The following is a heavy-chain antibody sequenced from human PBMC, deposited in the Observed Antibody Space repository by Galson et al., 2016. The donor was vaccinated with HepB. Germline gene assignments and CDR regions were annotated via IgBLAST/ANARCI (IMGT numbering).Heavy chain of an antibody. CDR2: IYSGAST. J-gene: IGHJ6*02. CDR3: ARDGGYYGMDV. CDR1: GFTVSRND. V-gene: IGHV3-53*01. Sequence: SLRLSCAASGFTVSRNDMSWVRQAPGKGLEWVSVIYSGASTYYADSVKGRCTISRDSSKNTPYLQMNSLRAEDTAVYYCARDGGYYGMDVWGQGTTVTVSS.